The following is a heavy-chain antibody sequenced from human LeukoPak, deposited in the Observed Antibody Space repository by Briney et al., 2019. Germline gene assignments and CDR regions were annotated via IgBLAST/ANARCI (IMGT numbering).Heavy chain of an antibody. CDR3: ASTRIHGYGMDV. Sequence: SETLSLTCTVSGGSISSSSYYWGWIRQPPGKGLEWIGSIYYSGSTYYNPSLKSRVTISVDTSKNQFSLKLSSVTAADTAVYYCASTRIHGYGMDVWGQGTTVTVSS. V-gene: IGHV4-39*01. J-gene: IGHJ6*02. CDR2: IYYSGST. CDR1: GGSISSSSYY.